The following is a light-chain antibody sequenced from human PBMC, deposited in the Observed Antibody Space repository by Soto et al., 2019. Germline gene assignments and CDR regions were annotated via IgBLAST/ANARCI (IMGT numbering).Light chain of an antibody. CDR2: GAS. CDR3: QQYGSSSCT. Sequence: EIVLTQSPGTLSLSPGERATLSCRASQSVSSTYLAWYHQRPGQAPRLLIYGASSRPTGIPDRFSGSESGRDFPLTISTPEPEDLAVYYFQQYGSSSCTVGQGTKLESK. V-gene: IGKV3-20*01. CDR1: QSVSSTY. J-gene: IGKJ2*02.